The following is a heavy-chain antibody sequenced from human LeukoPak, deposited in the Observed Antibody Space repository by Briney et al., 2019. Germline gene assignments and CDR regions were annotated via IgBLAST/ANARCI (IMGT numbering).Heavy chain of an antibody. CDR3: ARDQGTSTTAPKRKGRFDP. D-gene: IGHD1-1*01. CDR2: IWYDGSNK. Sequence: HPGRSLRLSCAASGFTFSNHGMHWVRQAPGEGLEWVALIWYDGSNKEYAESVKGRFTISRDNSKNTLYLQMNSLRDEDTAVYYCARDQGTSTTAPKRKGRFDPWGQGTLVTVSS. CDR1: GFTFSNHG. J-gene: IGHJ5*02. V-gene: IGHV3-33*01.